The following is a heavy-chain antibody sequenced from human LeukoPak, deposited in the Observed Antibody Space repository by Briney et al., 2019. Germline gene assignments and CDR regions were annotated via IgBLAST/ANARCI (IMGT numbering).Heavy chain of an antibody. J-gene: IGHJ4*02. CDR3: ARGRGYVWGSYRYTEYGY. CDR1: GGSFSGYY. Sequence: PSETLSLTCAVYGGSFSGYYWSWIRQPPGKGLEWIGEINHSGSTNYNPSLKSRVTISVDTSKNQFSLKLSSVTAADTAVYYCARGRGYVWGSYRYTEYGYWGQGTLVTVSS. V-gene: IGHV4-34*01. CDR2: INHSGST. D-gene: IGHD3-16*02.